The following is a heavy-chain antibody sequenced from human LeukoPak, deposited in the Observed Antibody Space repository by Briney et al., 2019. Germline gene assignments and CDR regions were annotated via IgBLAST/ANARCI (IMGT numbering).Heavy chain of an antibody. CDR3: ARHGAGGDYDAFDI. V-gene: IGHV4-34*01. CDR1: GGSFSGYY. D-gene: IGHD4-17*01. J-gene: IGHJ3*02. CDR2: INHSGST. Sequence: SETLSLTCAVYGGSFSGYYWSWIRQPPGKGLEWIGEINHSGSTNYNPSLKSRVTISVDTSKNQFSLKLSSVTAADTAVYYCARHGAGGDYDAFDIWGQGTMVTVSS.